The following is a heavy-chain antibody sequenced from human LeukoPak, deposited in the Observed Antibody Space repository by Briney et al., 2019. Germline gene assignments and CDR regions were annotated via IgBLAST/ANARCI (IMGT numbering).Heavy chain of an antibody. CDR1: GFTFSSYA. CDR2: ISYDGSNK. J-gene: IGHJ6*04. V-gene: IGHV3-30*04. D-gene: IGHD3-22*01. CDR3: ARDITMIVVDKDV. Sequence: GRSLRLSCAASGFTFSSYAMHWVRQAPGKGLEWVAVISYDGSNKYYADSVKGRFTISRDISKNTLYLQMNSLRAEDTAVYYCARDITMIVVDKDVWGKGTTVTISS.